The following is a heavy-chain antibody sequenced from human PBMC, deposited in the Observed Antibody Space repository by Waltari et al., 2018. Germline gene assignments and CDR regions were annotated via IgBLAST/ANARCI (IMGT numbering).Heavy chain of an antibody. D-gene: IGHD3-22*01. J-gene: IGHJ4*02. Sequence: QVQLVQSGAEVKKPGASVKVSCKASGYTFTSYGISWVRQAPGQGLEWMGWISGYNGNTNYAQKLQGRVTMTTDTSTSTAYMELRSLRSDDTALYYCAREGRSSGYRKTRGVDYWGQGTLVTVSS. V-gene: IGHV1-18*01. CDR1: GYTFTSYG. CDR2: ISGYNGNT. CDR3: AREGRSSGYRKTRGVDY.